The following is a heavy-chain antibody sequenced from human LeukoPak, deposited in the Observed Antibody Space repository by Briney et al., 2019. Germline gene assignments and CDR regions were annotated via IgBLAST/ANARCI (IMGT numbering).Heavy chain of an antibody. CDR3: ARERYYDSSGYSPDFDY. CDR1: GGTFSSYA. Sequence: SVKVSCKASGGTFSSYAISWVRQAPGQGLEWMGGIIPIFGTANYAQKFQGRVTITTDESTSTAYMELSSLRSEDTAVYYCARERYYDSSGYSPDFDYWGQGTLVAVSS. J-gene: IGHJ4*02. D-gene: IGHD3-22*01. CDR2: IIPIFGTA. V-gene: IGHV1-69*05.